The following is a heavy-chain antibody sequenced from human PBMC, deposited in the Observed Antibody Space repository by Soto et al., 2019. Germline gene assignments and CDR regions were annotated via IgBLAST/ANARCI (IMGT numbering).Heavy chain of an antibody. J-gene: IGHJ4*02. CDR2: IYHSGST. V-gene: IGHV4-30-2*01. CDR1: GGSSSSGGYS. CDR3: ARVSFGHDYGVTYYFDY. D-gene: IGHD4-17*01. Sequence: SETLSLTCAVSGGSSSSGGYSWSWIRQPPGKGLEWIGYIYHSGSTYYNPSLKSRVTISVDRSKNQFSLKLSSVTAADTAVYYCARVSFGHDYGVTYYFDYWGQGTLVTVSS.